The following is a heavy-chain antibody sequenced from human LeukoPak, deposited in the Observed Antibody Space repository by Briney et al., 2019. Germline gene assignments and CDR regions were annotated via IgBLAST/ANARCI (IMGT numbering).Heavy chain of an antibody. CDR1: GFTVSSNY. Sequence: GGSLRLSCAASGFTVSSNYMSWVRQAPGKGLEWVSVIYSGGSTYYADSVRGRFTISRDNSKNTLYLQMNSLRVEDTAVYYCAKWGPYDILTGRINWGQGTLVTVSS. V-gene: IGHV3-53*01. CDR2: IYSGGST. D-gene: IGHD3-9*01. J-gene: IGHJ4*02. CDR3: AKWGPYDILTGRIN.